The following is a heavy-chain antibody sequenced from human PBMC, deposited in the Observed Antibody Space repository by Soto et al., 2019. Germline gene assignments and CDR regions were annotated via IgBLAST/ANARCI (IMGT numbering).Heavy chain of an antibody. CDR1: GFTFSSHS. Sequence: QVQLVESGGGVVQPGRSLRLSCAASGFTFSSHSMHWVRQAPGKGLEWVAVIWYDGNNKYYADSVKGRFTISRDNPKXXXXXXXXXXXXXXXXXXXXARXXXXXXXPARQFDLWGRGTLVTVSS. CDR2: IWYDGNNK. J-gene: IGHJ2*01. CDR3: ARXXXXXXXPARQFDL. D-gene: IGHD2-2*01. V-gene: IGHV3-33*01.